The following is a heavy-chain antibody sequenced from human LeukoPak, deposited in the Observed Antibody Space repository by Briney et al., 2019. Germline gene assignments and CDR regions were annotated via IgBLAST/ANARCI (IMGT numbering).Heavy chain of an antibody. CDR3: ARGLYDYVWGSYRYYFDY. CDR2: IYYSEST. J-gene: IGHJ4*02. V-gene: IGHV4-39*06. CDR1: GGSISSSSYY. D-gene: IGHD3-16*02. Sequence: SETLSLTCTVSGGSISSSSYYWGWIRQPPGKGLEWIGRIYYSESTYYNPSLKSRVTISVDTSKNQFPLKLSSVTAADTAVYYCARGLYDYVWGSYRYYFDYWGQGTLVTVSS.